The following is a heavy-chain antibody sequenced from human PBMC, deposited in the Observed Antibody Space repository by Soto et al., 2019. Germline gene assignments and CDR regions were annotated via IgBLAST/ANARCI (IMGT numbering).Heavy chain of an antibody. V-gene: IGHV5-51*01. CDR1: GYSLTSYW. J-gene: IGHJ4*02. CDR3: ARVPTYYFDY. Sequence: ESLKTSFKGSGYSLTSYWIGWVRQMPGKGLEWMGIIYPGDSDTRYSPSFQGQVTISADKSISTAYLQWSSLKASDTAMYYCARVPTYYFDYWGQGTLVTVSS. CDR2: IYPGDSDT. D-gene: IGHD2-2*01.